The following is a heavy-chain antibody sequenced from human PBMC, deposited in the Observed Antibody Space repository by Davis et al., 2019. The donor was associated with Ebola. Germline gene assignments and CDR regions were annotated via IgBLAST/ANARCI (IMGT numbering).Heavy chain of an antibody. CDR1: GFTFSNYG. D-gene: IGHD3-16*02. J-gene: IGHJ4*02. CDR3: ARDLMLYGDQFPEIDY. V-gene: IGHV3-33*01. Sequence: GESLKISCAASGFTFSNYGMHWVRQAPGKGLEWVAVIWYDGSNKYYADSVKGRFTISRDNSRNTLFLQMNSLRVEDTALYYCARDLMLYGDQFPEIDYWGQGTLVTVSS. CDR2: IWYDGSNK.